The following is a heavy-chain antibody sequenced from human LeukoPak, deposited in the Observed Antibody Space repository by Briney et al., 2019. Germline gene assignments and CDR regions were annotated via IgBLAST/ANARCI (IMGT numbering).Heavy chain of an antibody. CDR3: AAFYYSAFFDY. CDR2: ISSSSSTI. CDR1: GFTVSSYS. Sequence: GGSLRLSCAASGFTVSSYSMNWVRQAPGKGLEWVSYISSSSSTIYYADSVKGRFTIARDNAKNSLYLQMNSLRAEDTAVYYCAAFYYSAFFDYWGLGTLVTVSS. J-gene: IGHJ4*02. D-gene: IGHD3-10*01. V-gene: IGHV3-48*04.